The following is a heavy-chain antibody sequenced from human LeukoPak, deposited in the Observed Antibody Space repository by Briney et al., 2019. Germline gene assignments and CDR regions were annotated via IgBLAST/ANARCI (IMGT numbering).Heavy chain of an antibody. D-gene: IGHD2-2*01. CDR2: IYHSGST. CDR1: GGSIISSNW. V-gene: IGHV4-4*02. Sequence: SGTLSLTCAVSGGSIISSNWWSWVRQSPGKGLEWIGEIYHSGSTNYNPSLKSRVTISVDTSKNQFSLKLSSVTAADTAVYYCARHQPLRDNYYMDVWGKGTTVTISS. J-gene: IGHJ6*03. CDR3: ARHQPLRDNYYMDV.